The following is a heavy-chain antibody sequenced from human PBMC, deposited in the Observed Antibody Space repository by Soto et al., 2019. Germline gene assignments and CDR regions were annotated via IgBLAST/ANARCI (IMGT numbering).Heavy chain of an antibody. D-gene: IGHD3-10*01. Sequence: LCGGSISSGGYYWSWIRQHPGKGLEWIGYIYYSGSTYYNPSLKSRVTISVDTSKNQFSLKLSSVTAADTAVYYCASIVSSAHGEFSDWGQGTLVTVSS. CDR2: IYYSGST. CDR3: ASIVSSAHGEFSD. J-gene: IGHJ4*02. V-gene: IGHV4-31*02. CDR1: GGSISSGGYY.